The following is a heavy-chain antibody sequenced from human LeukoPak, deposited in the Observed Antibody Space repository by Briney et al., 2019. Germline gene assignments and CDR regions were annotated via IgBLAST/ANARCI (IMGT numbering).Heavy chain of an antibody. J-gene: IGHJ4*02. Sequence: GGSLRLSCATSGFTFNVYAMTWVRQAPGKGLEWVSTIGGGPVYYADSVKGRFIISRDDSKNTLFLQMNSLRAEDTAIYYCAKKEGFGGQGTLVTVSS. CDR1: GFTFNVYA. CDR2: IGGGPV. V-gene: IGHV3-23*01. CDR3: AKKEGF.